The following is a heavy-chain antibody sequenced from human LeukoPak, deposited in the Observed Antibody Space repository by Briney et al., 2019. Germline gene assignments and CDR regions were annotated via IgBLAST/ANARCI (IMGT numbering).Heavy chain of an antibody. J-gene: IGHJ4*02. Sequence: PGGSLRLSCAASGFTFSSYAMSWVRQAPGKGLVWVSRISSGGSSTIYADSVMGRFTISRDNAKNTLYLQMNSLRAGDTAVYYCARDRGGSGPTTTDYWGQGTLVTVSS. D-gene: IGHD6-19*01. CDR3: ARDRGGSGPTTTDY. CDR1: GFTFSSYA. V-gene: IGHV3-74*01. CDR2: ISSGGSST.